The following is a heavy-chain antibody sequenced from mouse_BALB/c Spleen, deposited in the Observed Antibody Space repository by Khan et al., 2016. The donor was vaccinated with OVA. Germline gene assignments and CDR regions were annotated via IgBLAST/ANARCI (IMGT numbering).Heavy chain of an antibody. J-gene: IGHJ1*01. CDR1: GYTFTNYG. Sequence: QIQLVQSGPELKKPGETVKISCKASGYTFTNYGMNWVKQAPGKGLKWMGWINTYTGEPTYADDFKGRFAFSLETSASTAYLRINNHKNEDMATYFCAQTYYSYDRYFDVWGAGTTVTVSS. CDR2: INTYTGEP. CDR3: AQTYYSYDRYFDV. D-gene: IGHD2-12*01. V-gene: IGHV9-1*02.